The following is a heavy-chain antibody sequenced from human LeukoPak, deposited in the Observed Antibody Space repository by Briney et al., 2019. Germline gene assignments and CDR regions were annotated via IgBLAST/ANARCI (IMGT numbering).Heavy chain of an antibody. CDR2: ISYDGSNK. J-gene: IGHJ4*02. D-gene: IGHD6-19*01. CDR1: GFPFSSYE. Sequence: GGSLRLSCAASGFPFSSYEMNWVRQAPGKGLEWVAVISYDGSNKYYADSVKGRFTISRDNAKNSLYLQMNSLRAEDTAVYYCARDDIAVATCFDYWGQGTLVTVSS. V-gene: IGHV3-30*04. CDR3: ARDDIAVATCFDY.